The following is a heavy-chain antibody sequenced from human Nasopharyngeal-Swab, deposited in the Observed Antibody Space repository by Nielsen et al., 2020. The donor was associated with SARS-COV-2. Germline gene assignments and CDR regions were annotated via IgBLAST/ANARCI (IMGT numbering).Heavy chain of an antibody. V-gene: IGHV1-18*01. J-gene: IGHJ3*02. CDR2: ISAYNGNT. D-gene: IGHD2-2*03. Sequence: ASVKVSCKASGYTFTSYDISWVRQAPGQGLEWMGWISAYNGNTNYAQKLQGRVTMTTDTSTSTAYMELRSLRSEDTAVYYCARALDIVVVPARTNDAFDIWGQGTMVTVSS. CDR1: GYTFTSYD. CDR3: ARALDIVVVPARTNDAFDI.